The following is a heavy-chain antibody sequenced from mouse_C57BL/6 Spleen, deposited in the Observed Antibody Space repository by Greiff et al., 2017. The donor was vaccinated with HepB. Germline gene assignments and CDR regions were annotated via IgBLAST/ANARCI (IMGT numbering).Heavy chain of an antibody. CDR1: GYTFTSYW. V-gene: IGHV1-7*01. Sequence: VQLQQSGAELAQPGASVKLSCKASGYTFTSYWMHWVKQRPGQGLAWIGYINPSSGYTKYSQKFKDKATLTADKSSSTAYMQLSSLTYGDSAVYYCAGGLGLAYWGQGTLVTVSA. CDR2: INPSSGYT. D-gene: IGHD4-1*01. CDR3: AGGLGLAY. J-gene: IGHJ3*01.